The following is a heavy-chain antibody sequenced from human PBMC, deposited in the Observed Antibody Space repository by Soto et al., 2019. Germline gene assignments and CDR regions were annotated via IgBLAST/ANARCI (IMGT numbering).Heavy chain of an antibody. CDR3: ASYDILTGYYGTFDP. CDR1: GGSISSSSYY. D-gene: IGHD3-9*01. CDR2: IYYSGST. J-gene: IGHJ5*02. Sequence: SETLSLTXTVSGGSISSSSYYWGWIRQPPGKGLEWIGSIYYSGSTYYNPSLKSRVTISVDTSKNQFSLKLSSVTAADTAVYYCASYDILTGYYGTFDPWGQGTLVTVSS. V-gene: IGHV4-39*01.